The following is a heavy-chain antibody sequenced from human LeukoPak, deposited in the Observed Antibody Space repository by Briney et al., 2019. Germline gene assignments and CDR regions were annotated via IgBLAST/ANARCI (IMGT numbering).Heavy chain of an antibody. CDR1: GGSISSYY. J-gene: IGHJ4*02. CDR3: AGATTVVIDY. V-gene: IGHV4-59*01. CDR2: IYYSGST. D-gene: IGHD4-23*01. Sequence: PSETLSLTCTVSGGSISSYYWSWIRQPPGKGLEWIGYIYYSGSTNYNPSLKSRVTISVDTSKNQFSLKLSSVTAADTAVYYCAGATTVVIDYWGQGTLVTVSS.